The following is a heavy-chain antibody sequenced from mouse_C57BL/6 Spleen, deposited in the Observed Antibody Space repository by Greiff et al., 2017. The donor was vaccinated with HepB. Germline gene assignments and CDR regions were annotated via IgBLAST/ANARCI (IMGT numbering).Heavy chain of an antibody. J-gene: IGHJ4*01. D-gene: IGHD3-1*01. CDR2: ISGGGGNT. V-gene: IGHV5-9*01. Sequence: EVQVVESGGGLVKPGGSLKLSCAASGFTFSSYTMSWVRQTPEKRLEWVATISGGGGNTYYPDSVKGRFTISRDNAKNTLYLQMSSLRSEDTALYYCARRGANAMDYWGQGTSVTVSS. CDR3: ARRGANAMDY. CDR1: GFTFSSYT.